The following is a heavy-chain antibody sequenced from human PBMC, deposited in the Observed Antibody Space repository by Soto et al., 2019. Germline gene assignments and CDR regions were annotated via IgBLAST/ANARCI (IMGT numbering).Heavy chain of an antibody. J-gene: IGHJ5*02. D-gene: IGHD1-7*01. Sequence: GGSLRLSCAAPGFTFSDYYMSWIRQAPGKGLEWVSYISSSGSTIYYADSVKGRFTISRDNAKNSLYLQMNSLRAEDTAVYYCARGIRVATGTTSGVRSWFDPWGQGTLVTVSS. CDR1: GFTFSDYY. CDR3: ARGIRVATGTTSGVRSWFDP. CDR2: ISSSGSTI. V-gene: IGHV3-11*01.